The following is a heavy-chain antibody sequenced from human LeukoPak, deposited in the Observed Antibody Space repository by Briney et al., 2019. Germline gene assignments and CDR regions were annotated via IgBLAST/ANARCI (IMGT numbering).Heavy chain of an antibody. Sequence: SVKVSCKASGGTFSSYAISWVRQAPGQGLEWMGGIIPIFGTANYAQKFQGRVTITADESTSTAYMELSSLRSEDTAVYYCARGPAANGYSPGWGQGNLVTVSS. D-gene: IGHD3-22*01. J-gene: IGHJ4*02. CDR1: GGTFSSYA. CDR3: ARGPAANGYSPG. V-gene: IGHV1-69*13. CDR2: IIPIFGTA.